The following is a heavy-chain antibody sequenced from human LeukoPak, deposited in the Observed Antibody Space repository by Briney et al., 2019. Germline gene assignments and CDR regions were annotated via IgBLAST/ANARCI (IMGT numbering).Heavy chain of an antibody. Sequence: PGGSLRLSCAASGFTVSSNYMSWVRQAPGKGLEWVGFIRSKAYGGTTEYAASVKGRFTISRDDSKSIAYLQMNSLKTEDTAVYYCTRAKAMVRGVRSLDYWGQGTLVTVSS. J-gene: IGHJ4*02. V-gene: IGHV3-49*04. CDR2: IRSKAYGGTT. D-gene: IGHD3-10*01. CDR1: GFTVSSNY. CDR3: TRAKAMVRGVRSLDY.